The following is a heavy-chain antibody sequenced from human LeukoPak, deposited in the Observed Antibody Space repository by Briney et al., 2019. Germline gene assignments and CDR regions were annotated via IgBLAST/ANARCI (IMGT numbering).Heavy chain of an antibody. V-gene: IGHV3-74*01. D-gene: IGHD6-19*01. CDR2: IKSDGSST. Sequence: PGGSLRLSCAASGFTITNYWMHWVRQAPGKGLVWVSRIKSDGSSTAYADSVKGRFIISRDNARNTLYLQMNSLRAEDTAVYYCARDPDRSGWSFFEDWGQGTLVTVSS. CDR3: ARDPDRSGWSFFED. CDR1: GFTITNYW. J-gene: IGHJ4*02.